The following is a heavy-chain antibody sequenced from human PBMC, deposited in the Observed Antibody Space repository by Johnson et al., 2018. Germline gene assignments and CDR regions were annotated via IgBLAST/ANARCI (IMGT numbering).Heavy chain of an antibody. Sequence: QVQLQQWGAGLLKPSETLSLTCAVYGGSFSGYYWSWIRQPPGKGLEWIGEINHSGSTNYNPSLKSRVTISVDTSKNQFSLKLSSVTAADTAVYYCARGPRDGTLGAFDSWGQGTMVTVSS. CDR2: INHSGST. CDR3: ARGPRDGTLGAFDS. J-gene: IGHJ3*02. D-gene: IGHD3/OR15-3a*01. CDR1: GGSFSGYY. V-gene: IGHV4-34*01.